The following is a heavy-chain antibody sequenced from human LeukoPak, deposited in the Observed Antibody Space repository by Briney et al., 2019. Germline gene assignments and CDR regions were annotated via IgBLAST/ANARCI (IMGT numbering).Heavy chain of an antibody. Sequence: SETLSLTCTVSGGSISSSSYYWGWIRQPPGKGLEWIGSIYYSGSTYYNPSLKSRVTISVDTCKNQFSLKLSSVTAADTAVYYCCTMITYYDSNDYWGQGTLVTVSS. CDR1: GGSISSSSYY. CDR3: CTMITYYDSNDY. D-gene: IGHD3-22*01. J-gene: IGHJ4*02. CDR2: IYYSGST. V-gene: IGHV4-39*01.